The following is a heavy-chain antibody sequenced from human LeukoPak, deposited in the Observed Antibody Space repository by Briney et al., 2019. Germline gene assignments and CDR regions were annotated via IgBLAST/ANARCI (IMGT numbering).Heavy chain of an antibody. D-gene: IGHD7-27*01. CDR1: GFTFSSYG. V-gene: IGHV3-33*01. J-gene: IGHJ4*02. Sequence: AGGSLRLSCAASGFTFSSYGMHWVRQAPGKGLEWVAVIWFDGSNKYYADSAKGRFTISRDNSKNTLYLQMNSLRAEDTAVYYCARDRDWGCSYCSYWGQGTLVTVSS. CDR2: IWFDGSNK. CDR3: ARDRDWGCSYCSY.